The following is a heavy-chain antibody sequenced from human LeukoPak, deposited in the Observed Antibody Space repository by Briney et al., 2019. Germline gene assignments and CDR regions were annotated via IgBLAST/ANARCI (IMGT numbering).Heavy chain of an antibody. Sequence: SETPSLTCSVSNGAVKNYYWTWIRQPPGQGLEWIGNFLYSGTTTYRASLDSRLIISVDNSKNTVSLRLLSVTAADTAVYYCATLVYSGSRYHFDTWGQGTLVTVSS. CDR3: ATLVYSGSRYHFDT. CDR2: FLYSGTT. CDR1: NGAVKNYY. D-gene: IGHD1-26*01. J-gene: IGHJ4*02. V-gene: IGHV4-59*02.